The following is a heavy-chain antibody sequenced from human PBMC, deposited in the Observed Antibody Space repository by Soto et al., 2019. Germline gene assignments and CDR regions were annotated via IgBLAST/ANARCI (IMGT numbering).Heavy chain of an antibody. CDR1: GGTFSSYA. V-gene: IGHV1-69*06. Sequence: QVQLVQSGAEVKKPGSSVKVSCKASGGTFSSYAISWVRQAPGQGLEWMGGIIHIFGTANYAQKFQGRVPITADKSTSTAYLELSSLRSEDTAVYYCARWGLSGDYYYYGMDVWGQGTTVTVSS. J-gene: IGHJ6*02. D-gene: IGHD2-15*01. CDR3: ARWGLSGDYYYYGMDV. CDR2: IIHIFGTA.